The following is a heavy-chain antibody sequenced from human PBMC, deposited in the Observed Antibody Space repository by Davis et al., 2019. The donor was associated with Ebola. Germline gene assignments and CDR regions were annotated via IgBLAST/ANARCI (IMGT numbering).Heavy chain of an antibody. CDR2: ISSDGSST. D-gene: IGHD6-13*01. J-gene: IGHJ4*02. CDR3: AKGGPIAASGTKSIDS. Sequence: HTGGSLRLSCAASGFTFSSYWMHWVRQAPGKGLVWVSRISSDGSSTSYADSVRGRFTISRDSSKNTLYLQMNSLKAEDTAVYYCAKGGPIAASGTKSIDSWGQGTLVTVSS. V-gene: IGHV3-74*01. CDR1: GFTFSSYW.